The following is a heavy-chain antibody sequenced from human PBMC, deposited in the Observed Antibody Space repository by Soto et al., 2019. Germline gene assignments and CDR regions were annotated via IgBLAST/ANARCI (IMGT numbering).Heavy chain of an antibody. CDR1: GFTFSSYS. V-gene: IGHV3-7*01. J-gene: IGHJ3*02. CDR2: IKQDGSEK. CDR3: ARDLRVVVNGTRDAFDI. Sequence: GGSLRLSCAASGFTFSSYSMSWVRQAPGKGLEWVATIKQDGSEKYYVDSVKGRFTISRDNAKNTLYLQMNSLRAEDTAVYYCARDLRVVVNGTRDAFDIWGQGTMVTVSS. D-gene: IGHD2-15*01.